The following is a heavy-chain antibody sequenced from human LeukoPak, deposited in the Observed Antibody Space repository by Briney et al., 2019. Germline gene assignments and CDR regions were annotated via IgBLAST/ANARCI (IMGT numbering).Heavy chain of an antibody. Sequence: GGSLRLSCTASGFTFSSTGMHWVRQAPGKGLEWVSYIRYDGNNKYYGVSVKGRLTVSRDNSKNTLYLQMNSLRVEDTAVYYCARTYNPDYWGQGTLVTVSS. D-gene: IGHD1-14*01. CDR1: GFTFSSTG. CDR3: ARTYNPDY. J-gene: IGHJ4*02. V-gene: IGHV3-30*02. CDR2: IRYDGNNK.